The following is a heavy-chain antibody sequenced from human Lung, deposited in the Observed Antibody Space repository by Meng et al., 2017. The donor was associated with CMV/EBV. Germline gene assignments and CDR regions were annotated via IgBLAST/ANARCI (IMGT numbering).Heavy chain of an antibody. D-gene: IGHD1-7*01. V-gene: IGHV4-4*02. Sequence: SXTXSLXXVVSGGSISITHWWSWVRQPPGKGLEWIGEVYHSGYTNYNPSLRSRVTMSVDKSKNLFSLRLTSVTAADTAVYYCARVGTTGNAFDIWGQGAMVTVSS. CDR2: VYHSGYT. J-gene: IGHJ3*02. CDR1: GGSISITHW. CDR3: ARVGTTGNAFDI.